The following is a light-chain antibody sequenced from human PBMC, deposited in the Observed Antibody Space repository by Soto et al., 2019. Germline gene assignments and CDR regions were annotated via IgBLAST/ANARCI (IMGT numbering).Light chain of an antibody. CDR1: SSDVGGYKY. J-gene: IGLJ1*01. Sequence: QSVLFQTPSASGSPGQSVTISCTGTSSDVGGYKYVSWYQQYPGKAPKLMIYAVNKRPSGVPDRFSGSKSGNTASLTVSGLQAEDEADYYCSSYAGSNNYVFGTGTKVTVL. CDR3: SSYAGSNNYV. V-gene: IGLV2-8*01. CDR2: AVN.